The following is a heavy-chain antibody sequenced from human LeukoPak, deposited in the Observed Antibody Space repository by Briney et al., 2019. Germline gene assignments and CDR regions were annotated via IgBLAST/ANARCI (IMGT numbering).Heavy chain of an antibody. V-gene: IGHV5-51*01. CDR1: GYSFTSYW. CDR2: INPGDSHT. CDR3: AVVIPAAPIDP. J-gene: IGHJ5*02. D-gene: IGHD2-2*01. Sequence: GESLKISCKGSGYSFTSYWIGWVRQMPGKGLEWMGIINPGDSHTRYSPSFQGQVTISADKSISTAYLQWSSLKASDTAIYYCAVVIPAAPIDPWGQGTLVTVSS.